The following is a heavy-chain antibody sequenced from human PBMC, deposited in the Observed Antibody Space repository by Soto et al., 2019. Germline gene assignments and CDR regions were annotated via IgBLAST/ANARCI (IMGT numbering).Heavy chain of an antibody. J-gene: IGHJ5*02. D-gene: IGHD3-10*01. CDR2: IYDSGST. CDR1: GGSISSGGYY. V-gene: IGHV4-31*03. Sequence: QVQLQESGPGLVKPSQTLSLTCTVSGGSISSGGYYWSWIRQHPGKGLECIGYIYDSGSTYYTPSLKSRLTMSVDTSKNQFSLKLISVTAADTAVYYCARYYYGSGSQYNWFDPWGQGTLVTVSP. CDR3: ARYYYGSGSQYNWFDP.